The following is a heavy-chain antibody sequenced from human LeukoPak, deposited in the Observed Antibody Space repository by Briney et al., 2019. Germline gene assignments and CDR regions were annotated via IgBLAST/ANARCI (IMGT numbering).Heavy chain of an antibody. CDR3: AREYCSSTSCYPDY. J-gene: IGHJ4*02. CDR2: IYTSGST. Sequence: PSETLSLTCAVSGGSISSGGYYWSWIRQPAGKGLEWIGRIYTSGSTNYNPSLKSRVTMSVDTSKNQFSLKLSSVTAADTAVYYCAREYCSSTSCYPDYWGQGTLVTVSS. D-gene: IGHD2-2*01. CDR1: GGSISSGGYY. V-gene: IGHV4-61*02.